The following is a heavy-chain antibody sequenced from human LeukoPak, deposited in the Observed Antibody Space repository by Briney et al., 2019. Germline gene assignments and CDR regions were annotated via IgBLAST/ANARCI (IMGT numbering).Heavy chain of an antibody. J-gene: IGHJ4*02. CDR3: AKRYYYDNSGLWDS. CDR2: ISSSGGST. D-gene: IGHD3-22*01. Sequence: PGGSLRLSCAASGFTFSSYAMSWVRQAPGKGLEWVSAISSSGGSTYYAGSVKGRFTISRDNSKNTLYLQMNSLRAEDTAVYYCAKRYYYDNSGLWDSWGQGTLVRVSS. CDR1: GFTFSSYA. V-gene: IGHV3-23*01.